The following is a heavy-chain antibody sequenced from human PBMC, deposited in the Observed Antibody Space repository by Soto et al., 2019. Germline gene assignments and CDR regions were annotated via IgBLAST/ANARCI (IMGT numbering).Heavy chain of an antibody. J-gene: IGHJ4*02. V-gene: IGHV3-48*02. CDR2: ITSTSSAI. CDR3: ARDRDDFWSGYYHPPGY. Sequence: GGSLRLSCAASGFTFSSYSMNWVRQAPGKGLEWVSYITSTSSAIYYADSVKGRFAISRDNAKDSLYLQMNSLRDEDTAVYYCARDRDDFWSGYYHPPGYWGQGTLVTVSS. CDR1: GFTFSSYS. D-gene: IGHD3-3*01.